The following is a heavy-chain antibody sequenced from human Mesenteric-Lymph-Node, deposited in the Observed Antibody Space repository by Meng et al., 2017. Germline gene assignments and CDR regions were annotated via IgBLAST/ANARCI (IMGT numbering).Heavy chain of an antibody. CDR1: GFSFSSFW. V-gene: IGHV3-48*04. Sequence: GESLKISCAASGFSFSSFWMNWVRQAPGKGLEWVSYISSSGSTIYYADSVKGRFTISRDNAKNSLYLQMNSLRVEDTAVYYCARQKKYSSGWYYFDYWGQGALVTVSS. J-gene: IGHJ4*02. CDR2: ISSSGSTI. CDR3: ARQKKYSSGWYYFDY. D-gene: IGHD6-19*01.